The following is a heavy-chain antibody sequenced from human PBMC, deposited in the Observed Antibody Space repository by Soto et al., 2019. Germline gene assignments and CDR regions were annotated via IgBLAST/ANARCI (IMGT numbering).Heavy chain of an antibody. CDR3: ARVMRLAPGYTHY. CDR1: GFTVSSNY. D-gene: IGHD5-18*01. Sequence: GGSLRLSCAASGFTVSSNYMSWVRQAPGKGLEWVSVIYSGGSTYYADSVKGRFTISRDNSKNTLYLQMNSLRAEDTAVYYCARVMRLAPGYTHYWGQGTLVTVSS. CDR2: IYSGGST. V-gene: IGHV3-53*01. J-gene: IGHJ4*02.